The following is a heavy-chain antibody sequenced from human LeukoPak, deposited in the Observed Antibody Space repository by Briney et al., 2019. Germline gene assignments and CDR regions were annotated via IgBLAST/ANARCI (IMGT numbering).Heavy chain of an antibody. D-gene: IGHD2-21*01. V-gene: IGHV3-23*01. CDR3: AKDRGDHIAYPPHWYFDL. Sequence: GGSLRLSCAASGFTFSSYAMSWVRQAPGKGLEWVSGTSGSLQSTYYADSVEGRFTISRVNSRNSLYLQMNSLRADDTAVYYCAKDRGDHIAYPPHWYFDLWGRGTLVTVSS. CDR2: TSGSLQST. CDR1: GFTFSSYA. J-gene: IGHJ2*01.